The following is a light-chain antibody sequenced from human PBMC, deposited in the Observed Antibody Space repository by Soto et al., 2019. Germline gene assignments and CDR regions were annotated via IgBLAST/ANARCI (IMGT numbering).Light chain of an antibody. CDR2: ENN. CDR3: GTWDSSLSAYV. J-gene: IGLJ1*01. Sequence: QSVLTQPPSVYAAPGQKVTISCSGSSSNIGNNYVSWYQQLPGTAPKLLIYENNKRPSGIPDRFSGSQSGTSATLGITGLQTGDEADYYCGTWDSSLSAYVFGTGTKLTVL. CDR1: SSNIGNNY. V-gene: IGLV1-51*02.